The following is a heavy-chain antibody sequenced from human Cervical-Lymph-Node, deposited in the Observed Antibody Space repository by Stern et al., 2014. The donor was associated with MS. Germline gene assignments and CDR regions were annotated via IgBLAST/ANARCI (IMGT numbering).Heavy chain of an antibody. CDR1: GFNFNNYG. J-gene: IGHJ4*02. CDR2: ISSTGNNQ. Sequence: QVQLVESGGDVVQPGRSLRLSCAASGFNFNNYGMHWVRQAPGQGLEWVATISSTGNNQYYADSVKGRFAISRDKSRNSVHLEMSSLRPEDTAVYYCAKSPYWGQGTLVSVST. CDR3: AKSPY. V-gene: IGHV3-30*18.